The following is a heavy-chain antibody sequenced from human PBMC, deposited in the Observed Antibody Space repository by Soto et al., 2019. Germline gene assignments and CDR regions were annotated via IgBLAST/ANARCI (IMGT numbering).Heavy chain of an antibody. J-gene: IGHJ6*02. CDR1: GDSVSSSYYY. CDR3: ARRGSSRQIYHYGMDV. CDR2: IFYSGST. V-gene: IGHV4-39*01. Sequence: QVQLQESGPGLVKPSEALSLTCTVSGDSVSSSYYYWGWIRQPPGKGPEWIGSIFYSGSTDYNPSLESRVTISVDTSKNQFSLKLSSVTDADTSVYYCARRGSSRQIYHYGMDVWGPGTTVTVSS. D-gene: IGHD6-13*01.